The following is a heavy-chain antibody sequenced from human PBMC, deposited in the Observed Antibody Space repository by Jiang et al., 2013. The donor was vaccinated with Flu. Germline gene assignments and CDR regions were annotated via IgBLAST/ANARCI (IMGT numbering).Heavy chain of an antibody. Sequence: TISVDTSKNQFSLKLSSVTAADTAVYYCARDRGGYAYYFDYWGQGTLVTVSS. J-gene: IGHJ4*02. CDR3: ARDRGGYAYYFDY. V-gene: IGHV4-31*01. D-gene: IGHD5-12*01.